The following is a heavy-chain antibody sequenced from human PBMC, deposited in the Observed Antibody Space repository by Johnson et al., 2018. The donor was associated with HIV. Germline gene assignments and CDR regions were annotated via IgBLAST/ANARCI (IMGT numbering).Heavy chain of an antibody. CDR3: ASYSSSDAFDI. CDR1: GFTFSSYA. Sequence: VQLVESGEGVVQPWRSLRLSCAASGFTFSSYAMHWVRQAPGKGLVWVSRINSDGSSTSYADSVKGRFTISRDNAKNTLYLQMNSLRAEDTAVYYCASYSSSDAFDIWGQGTMVTVSS. J-gene: IGHJ3*02. V-gene: IGHV3-74*02. CDR2: INSDGSST. D-gene: IGHD6-6*01.